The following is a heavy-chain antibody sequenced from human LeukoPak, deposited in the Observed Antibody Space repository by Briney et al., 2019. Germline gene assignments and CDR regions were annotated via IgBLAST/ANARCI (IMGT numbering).Heavy chain of an antibody. CDR3: ARKKELGGDY. CDR1: GFTFSSYG. CDR2: IWYDGSNK. J-gene: IGHJ4*02. Sequence: GGSLRLSCAASGFTFSSYGMHWVRPAPGEGLEWGAVIWYDGSNKYYADSVKGRFTISRDNSKNTLYLQMNSLRAEDTAVYYCARKKELGGDYWGQGTLVTVSS. D-gene: IGHD7-27*01. V-gene: IGHV3-33*01.